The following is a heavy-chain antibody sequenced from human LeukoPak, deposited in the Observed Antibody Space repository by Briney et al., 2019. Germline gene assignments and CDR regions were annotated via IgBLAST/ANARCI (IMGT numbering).Heavy chain of an antibody. V-gene: IGHV4-59*01. D-gene: IGHD6-19*01. CDR1: GGSMSKYC. CDR3: ARAPPEESWLVYFDS. CDR2: IYYSGST. J-gene: IGHJ4*02. Sequence: PAETLSLTCTVSGGSMSKYCWNWIRQPPGKGLEWIGYIYYSGSTNYNPAHSSRVTISVDTSKTQLSLKLSSVTPADTAIYYCARAPPEESWLVYFDSWGQGTLVTVSS.